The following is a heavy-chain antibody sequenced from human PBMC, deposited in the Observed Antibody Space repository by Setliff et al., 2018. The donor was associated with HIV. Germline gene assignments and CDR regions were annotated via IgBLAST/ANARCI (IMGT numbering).Heavy chain of an antibody. D-gene: IGHD6-13*01. CDR2: IYHTGRT. Sequence: SETLSLTCSVSGGSIDNNKYYWTWIRQPPGKGLEWTGSIYHTGRTYYNRSLESRLTISIDTSKNQFSLKLSSVTAADTAVYYCAKDHSSSSYYFDYWGQGTLVTVSS. CDR1: GGSIDNNKYY. CDR3: AKDHSSSSYYFDY. V-gene: IGHV4-39*07. J-gene: IGHJ4*02.